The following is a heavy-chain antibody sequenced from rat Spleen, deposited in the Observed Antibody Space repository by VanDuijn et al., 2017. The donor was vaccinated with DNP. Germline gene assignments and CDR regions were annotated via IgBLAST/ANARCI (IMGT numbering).Heavy chain of an antibody. CDR1: GFTFSDYN. Sequence: EVQLVESGGGLVQSGRSLKVSCAASGFTFSDYNMAWVRQAPKKGLEWVATITYDGSRTYYRDSVKGRFTISRDKAKSTLYLQMDSLRSEDTATYYCATRSPFDYWGQGVMVTVSS. V-gene: IGHV5S10*01. J-gene: IGHJ2*01. CDR2: ITYDGSRT. CDR3: ATRSPFDY.